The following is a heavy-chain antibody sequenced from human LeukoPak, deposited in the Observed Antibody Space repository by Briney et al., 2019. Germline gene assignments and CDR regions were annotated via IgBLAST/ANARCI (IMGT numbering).Heavy chain of an antibody. Sequence: SVKVSCKASGGTFSSYAISWVRQAPGQGLEWMGGIIPIFGTANYAQKFQGRVTITADESTSTAYMELSSLRSEDAAVYYCASASYYDFWSGYFDYWGQGTLVTVSS. CDR3: ASASYYDFWSGYFDY. V-gene: IGHV1-69*13. CDR2: IIPIFGTA. D-gene: IGHD3-3*01. CDR1: GGTFSSYA. J-gene: IGHJ4*02.